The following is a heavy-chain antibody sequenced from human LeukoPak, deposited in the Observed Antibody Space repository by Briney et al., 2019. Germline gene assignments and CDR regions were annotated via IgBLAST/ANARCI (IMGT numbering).Heavy chain of an antibody. CDR1: GGSISSNSNY. CDR2: GSCGGST. CDR3: ARQALWFFDH. J-gene: IGHJ4*02. D-gene: IGHD2-21*01. V-gene: IGHV4-39*01. Sequence: MSSETLSLTCTVSGGSISSNSNYWAWIRQPPGRGLEWIGCGSCGGSTYYSPSLESRVTISVDTSKNQFSLKLSSVTAADTAVYYCARQALWFFDHWGQGTPVTVSS.